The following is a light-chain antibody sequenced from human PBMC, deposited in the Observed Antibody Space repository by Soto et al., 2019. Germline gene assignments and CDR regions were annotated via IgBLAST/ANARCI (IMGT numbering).Light chain of an antibody. Sequence: DFKMTQSPSSRSASVGDRVTITCLESQGLSNYLAGYRQQPGELPNLLISGAATLQPGGPSRFSGTVYGTHFTPSIISLQPEDAVYYYCQKYNTAPLTFGEGTKVDNK. CDR2: GAA. CDR3: QKYNTAPLT. J-gene: IGKJ4*01. CDR1: QGLSNY. V-gene: IGKV1-27*01.